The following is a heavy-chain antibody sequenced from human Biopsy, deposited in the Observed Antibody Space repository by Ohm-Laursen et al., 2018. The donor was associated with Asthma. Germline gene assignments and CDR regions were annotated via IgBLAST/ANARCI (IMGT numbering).Heavy chain of an antibody. Sequence: QTLSLTCAISGDSVSNTRVVWSWIRQSPSRGLEWLGRTYYRSTWSTDYTVSLKSRMSIVPDTSKNHVSLQLNSVTPEDTAVYYCARVDVVATIIDYWGQGIPVTVSS. CDR3: ARVDVVATIIDY. J-gene: IGHJ4*02. V-gene: IGHV6-1*01. CDR2: TYYRSTWST. D-gene: IGHD5-12*01. CDR1: GDSVSNTRVV.